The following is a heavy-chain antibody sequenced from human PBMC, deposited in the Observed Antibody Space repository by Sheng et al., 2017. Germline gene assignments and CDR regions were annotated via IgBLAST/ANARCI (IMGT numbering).Heavy chain of an antibody. J-gene: IGHJ3*02. Sequence: QVQLVQSGAEVKKPGSSVKVSCKASGGTFSSYAISWVRQAPGQGLEWMGGIIPILGIANYAQKFQGRVTITADKSTSTAYMELSSLRSEDTAVYYCARGPYDYVWGSYRYSAFDIWGQGTMVTVSS. CDR3: ARGPYDYVWGSYRYSAFDI. CDR1: GGTFSSYA. V-gene: IGHV1-69*04. CDR2: IIPILGIA. D-gene: IGHD3-16*02.